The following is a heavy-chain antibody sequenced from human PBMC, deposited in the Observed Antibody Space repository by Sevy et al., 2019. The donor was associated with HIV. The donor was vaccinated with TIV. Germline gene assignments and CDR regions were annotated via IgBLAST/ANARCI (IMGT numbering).Heavy chain of an antibody. Sequence: GGSLRLSCAASGFTFSSYWMHWVRQAPGKGLVWVSRINSDGSSTSYAASVKGRFTISRDNAKNTLYLQMNSLRAEDTAVYYCARGGTTVGTGYYYYYMDVWGKGTTVTVSS. CDR3: ARGGTTVGTGYYYYYMDV. D-gene: IGHD4-4*01. V-gene: IGHV3-74*01. CDR1: GFTFSSYW. CDR2: INSDGSST. J-gene: IGHJ6*03.